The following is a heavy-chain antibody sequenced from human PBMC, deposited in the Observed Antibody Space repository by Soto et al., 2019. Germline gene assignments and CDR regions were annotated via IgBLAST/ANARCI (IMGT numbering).Heavy chain of an antibody. CDR3: ARGGSERTGAFDI. J-gene: IGHJ3*02. V-gene: IGHV3-33*01. CDR1: GFTFGSYD. CDR2: IWYDGSNK. D-gene: IGHD6-25*01. Sequence: GGSLRLSCAASGFTFGSYDMHWVRQAPGKGLEWVAVIWYDGSNKYYTDSVKGRFTISRDNSKNTLYLQMNGLRAEDTAVYYCARGGSERTGAFDIWGQGTMVTVS.